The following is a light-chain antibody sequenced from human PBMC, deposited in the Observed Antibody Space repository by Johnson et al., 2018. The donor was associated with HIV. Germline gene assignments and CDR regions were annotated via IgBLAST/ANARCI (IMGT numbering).Light chain of an antibody. V-gene: IGLV1-51*01. CDR2: DNN. J-gene: IGLJ1*01. CDR1: SPNIGNNY. CDR3: GTWDSSLSAHYV. Sequence: QSVLTQPPSVSAAPGQKVTISCSGSSPNIGNNYVSWYQQIPGTAPKLLIYDNNKRPSGIPDRFSGSKSGTSATLGITGLQTGDETDYYCGTWDSSLSAHYVFGTGTKSTVL.